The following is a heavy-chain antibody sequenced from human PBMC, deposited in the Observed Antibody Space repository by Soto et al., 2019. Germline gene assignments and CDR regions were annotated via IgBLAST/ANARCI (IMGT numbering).Heavy chain of an antibody. V-gene: IGHV3-33*01. CDR2: IWYDGSNK. CDR3: ARTYGDYGASLARKNYYYYYMDV. Sequence: GGSLRLSCAASGFTFSSYGMHWVRQAPGKGLEWVAVIWYDGSNKYYADSVKGRFTISRDNSKNTLYLQMNSLRAEDTAVYYCARTYGDYGASLARKNYYYYYMDVWGKGTTVTVSS. D-gene: IGHD4-17*01. CDR1: GFTFSSYG. J-gene: IGHJ6*03.